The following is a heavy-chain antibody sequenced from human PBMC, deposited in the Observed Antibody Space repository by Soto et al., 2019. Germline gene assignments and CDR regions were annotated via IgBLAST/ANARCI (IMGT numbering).Heavy chain of an antibody. D-gene: IGHD3-22*01. CDR1: GGSISSGGYY. V-gene: IGHV4-31*03. CDR2: IYDSGST. J-gene: IGHJ5*02. CDR3: ARGGRFYYNNWFDP. Sequence: QVQLQESGPGLVKPSQTLSLTCSVSGGSISSGGYYWTWIRQHPGKGLEWIGYIYDSGSTYYNPSIKSRVAISVDTSKNQFSLKLSSVTAADTAVYYCARGGRFYYNNWFDPWGQGTLVTVSS.